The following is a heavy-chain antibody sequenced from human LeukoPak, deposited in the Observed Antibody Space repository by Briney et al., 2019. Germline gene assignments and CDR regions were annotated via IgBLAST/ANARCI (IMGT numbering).Heavy chain of an antibody. CDR3: ARGNYYYDSSGYYSNGIDY. CDR1: GFTFSSYS. J-gene: IGHJ4*02. V-gene: IGHV3-48*04. D-gene: IGHD3-22*01. CDR2: ISSSSSTI. Sequence: GGSLRLSCAASGFTFSSYSMNWVRQAPGKGLEWVSYISSSSSTIYYADSVKGRFTISRDNAKNSLYLQMNSLRAEDTAVYYCARGNYYYDSSGYYSNGIDYWGQGTLVTVSS.